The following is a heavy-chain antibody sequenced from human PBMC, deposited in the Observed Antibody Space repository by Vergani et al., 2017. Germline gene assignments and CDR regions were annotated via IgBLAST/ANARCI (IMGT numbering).Heavy chain of an antibody. D-gene: IGHD2/OR15-2a*01. CDR1: GGYISSSSYY. V-gene: IGHV4-39*07. Sequence: QLQLQESGPGLVTPSETLSLTCTVSGGYISSSSYYWGWIRQPPGKGLEWIGSIYYSGSNYYNPSLKSRVTISVDTSKNQFSLKLSSVTAADTAVYYCARVSPRFDYWGQGTLVTVSS. J-gene: IGHJ4*02. CDR2: IYYSGSN. CDR3: ARVSPRFDY.